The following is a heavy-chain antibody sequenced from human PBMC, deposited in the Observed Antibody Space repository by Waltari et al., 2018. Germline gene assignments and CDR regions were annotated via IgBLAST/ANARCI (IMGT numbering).Heavy chain of an antibody. CDR3: ARNGVLYQLLDYYYYGMDV. D-gene: IGHD2-2*01. V-gene: IGHV3-30*01. J-gene: IGHJ6*02. CDR1: GFTFSSYA. CDR2: ISYDGSNK. Sequence: GFTFSSYAMHWVRQAPGKGLEWVAVISYDGSNKYYADSVKGRFTISRDNSKNTLYLQMNSLRAEDTAVYYCARNGVLYQLLDYYYYGMDVWGQGTTVTVSS.